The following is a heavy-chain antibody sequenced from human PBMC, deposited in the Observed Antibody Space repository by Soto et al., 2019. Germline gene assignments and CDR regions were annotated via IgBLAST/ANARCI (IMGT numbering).Heavy chain of an antibody. V-gene: IGHV4-31*03. D-gene: IGHD6-6*01. CDR1: GGSISSGGYY. CDR3: AREAEAYSSWSEDYYFDY. CDR2: IYYSGST. J-gene: IGHJ4*02. Sequence: QVQLQESGPGLVKPSQTLSLTCTVSGGSISSGGYYWSWIRQHPGKGLEWIGYIYYSGSTYYNPSLKSRVTISVDTSKNQFSLKLSSVTAADTAVYYWAREAEAYSSWSEDYYFDYWGQGTLVTVSS.